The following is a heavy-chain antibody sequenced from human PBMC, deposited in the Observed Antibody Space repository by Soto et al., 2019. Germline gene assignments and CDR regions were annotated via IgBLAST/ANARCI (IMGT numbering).Heavy chain of an antibody. CDR1: GGKFSSYA. Sequence: ASVKVSCKASGGKFSSYAISWVRQAPGQGLEWMGGIIPIFGTANYAQKFQGRVTITADESTSTAYMGLSSLRSEDTAVYYCAREGQQLPGSYGMDVWGQGTTVTVSS. CDR3: AREGQQLPGSYGMDV. J-gene: IGHJ6*02. CDR2: IIPIFGTA. V-gene: IGHV1-69*13. D-gene: IGHD6-13*01.